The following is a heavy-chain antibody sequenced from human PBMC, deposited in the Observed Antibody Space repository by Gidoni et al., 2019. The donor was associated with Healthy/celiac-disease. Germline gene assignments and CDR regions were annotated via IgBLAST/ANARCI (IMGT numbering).Heavy chain of an antibody. CDR2: ISYDGSNK. CDR3: ARDSGSYGLAFYYFDY. J-gene: IGHJ4*02. Sequence: QVQLVESGGGVVQPGRSLRLSCAASGFTFSSYAMPWVRQAPGKGLEWVAVISYDGSNKYYADSVKGRFTISRDNSKNTLYLQMNSLRAEDTAVYYCARDSGSYGLAFYYFDYWGQGTLVTVSS. V-gene: IGHV3-30-3*01. D-gene: IGHD1-26*01. CDR1: GFTFSSYA.